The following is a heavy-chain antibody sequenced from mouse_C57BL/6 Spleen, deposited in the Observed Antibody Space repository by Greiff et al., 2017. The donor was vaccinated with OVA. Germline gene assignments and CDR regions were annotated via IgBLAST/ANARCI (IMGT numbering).Heavy chain of an antibody. CDR2: FYPGGGNI. CDR1: GYTFTEYW. Sequence: QVQLQQPGAELVKPGASVKLSCKASGYTFTEYWIHWVKQRPGQGLEWIGWFYPGGGNINYNEKFKDKATLTADKSSSTVYMELSRLTSEDSAVYFYARHPYYCGTDYAMDDWGQGTSVTVSS. V-gene: IGHV1-62-2*01. D-gene: IGHD1-1*01. J-gene: IGHJ4*01. CDR3: ARHPYYCGTDYAMDD.